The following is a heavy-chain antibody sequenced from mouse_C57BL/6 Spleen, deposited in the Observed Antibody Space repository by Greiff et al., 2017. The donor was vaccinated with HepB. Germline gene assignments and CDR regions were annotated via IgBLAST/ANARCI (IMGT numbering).Heavy chain of an antibody. CDR3: ARRGYYGTSFAY. CDR2: IDPSDSYT. Sequence: QVQLQQPGAELVMPGASVKLSCKASGYTFTSYWMHWVKQRPGQCLEWIGEIDPSDSYTNYNQKFKGKSTLTVDKSSSTAYMQLSSLTSEDSAVYYCARRGYYGTSFAYWGQGTLVTVSA. J-gene: IGHJ3*01. CDR1: GYTFTSYW. V-gene: IGHV1-69*01. D-gene: IGHD1-1*01.